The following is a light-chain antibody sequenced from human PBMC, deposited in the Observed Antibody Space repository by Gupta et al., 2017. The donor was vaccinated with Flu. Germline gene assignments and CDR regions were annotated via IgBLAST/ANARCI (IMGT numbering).Light chain of an antibody. J-gene: IGKJ1*01. Sequence: EIVMTQSPATLSVSPGERATLSCRASQGVSSNLAWYQQKPGQAPRLLIYCASTRATGIPARFSGSGSGTEFTLTINSLQSEEFAVYYCQQYNDWPPWTFGQGTKVEIK. CDR3: QQYNDWPPWT. CDR1: QGVSSN. CDR2: CAS. V-gene: IGKV3-15*01.